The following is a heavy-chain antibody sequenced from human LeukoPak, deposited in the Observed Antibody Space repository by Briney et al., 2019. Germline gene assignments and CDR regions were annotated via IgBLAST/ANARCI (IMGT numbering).Heavy chain of an antibody. D-gene: IGHD2-15*01. CDR2: ISYDGSNK. Sequence: GRSLRLSCAASGFTFSSYAMHWVRQAPGKGLEWVAVISYDGSNKYYADSVKGRFTISRDNSKNTLYLQMNSLRAGDTAVYYCARELDTLPDYWGQGTLVTVSS. J-gene: IGHJ4*02. CDR3: ARELDTLPDY. V-gene: IGHV3-30-3*01. CDR1: GFTFSSYA.